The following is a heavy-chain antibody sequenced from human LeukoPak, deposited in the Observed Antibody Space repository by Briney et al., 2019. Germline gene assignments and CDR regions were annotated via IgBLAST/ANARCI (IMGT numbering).Heavy chain of an antibody. Sequence: PSETLSLTCTVSGASISNYYWSWIRQPPGKGLECIGYVSYSGRTNHNPSLKSRVTISVDTSKNQFSLKLSSVTAADTAVYYCARRPRITIFGLGWFDPLGQGTLVTVSS. D-gene: IGHD3-3*01. V-gene: IGHV4-59*08. CDR3: ARRPRITIFGLGWFDP. J-gene: IGHJ5*02. CDR2: VSYSGRT. CDR1: GASISNYY.